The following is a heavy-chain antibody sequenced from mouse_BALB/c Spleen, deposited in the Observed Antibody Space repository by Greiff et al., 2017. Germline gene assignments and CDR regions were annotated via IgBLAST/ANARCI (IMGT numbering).Heavy chain of an antibody. CDR3: ARLNGTLDS. CDR1: GFTFSSYA. CDR2: ISSGGSYT. Sequence: EVKLVESGGGLVKPGGSLKLSCAASGFTFSSYAMSWVRQTPEKRLEWVATISSGGSYTYYPDSVKGRFTISRDNAKNTLYLQMSSLRSEDTAMYYCARLNGTLDSGGQGTTLTVSS. D-gene: IGHD2-1*01. V-gene: IGHV5-9-3*01. J-gene: IGHJ2*01.